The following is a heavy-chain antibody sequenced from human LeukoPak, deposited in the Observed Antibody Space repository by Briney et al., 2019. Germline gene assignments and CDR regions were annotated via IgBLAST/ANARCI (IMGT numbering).Heavy chain of an antibody. CDR1: GFTFSIYG. CDR3: ARVTGYSSGTDAFDI. D-gene: IGHD6-19*01. Sequence: PGGSLRLSCAASGFTFSIYGMSWVRQAPGKGLEWVSVIYSGGSTHYADSVKGRFTISRDNSMNTLNLQMNSLRAEDTAVYYCARVTGYSSGTDAFDIWGQGTMVTVSS. J-gene: IGHJ3*02. V-gene: IGHV3-66*01. CDR2: IYSGGST.